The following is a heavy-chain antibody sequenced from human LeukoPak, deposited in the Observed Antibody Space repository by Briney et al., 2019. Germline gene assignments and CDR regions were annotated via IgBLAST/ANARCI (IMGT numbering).Heavy chain of an antibody. Sequence: SETLSLTCAVYGGSFSGYYWSWIRQPPGKGLEWVGEINHSGSTNYNPSLKGRVTISVDTSKNQFSLKLSSVTAADTAVYYCARGQGDDSSGYYFNYWGQGTLVTVSS. CDR3: ARGQGDDSSGYYFNY. D-gene: IGHD3-22*01. CDR2: INHSGST. J-gene: IGHJ4*02. V-gene: IGHV4-34*01. CDR1: GGSFSGYY.